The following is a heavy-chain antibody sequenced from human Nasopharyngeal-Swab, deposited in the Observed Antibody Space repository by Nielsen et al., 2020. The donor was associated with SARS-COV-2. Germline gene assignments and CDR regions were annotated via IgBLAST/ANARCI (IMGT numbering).Heavy chain of an antibody. Sequence: GESLKISCAASGFTFSDYTMGWIRQAPGKGLEYISSVSGSYSCIYCADSLQGRLTISRDNAKNSLYLQMNSLTAEDTAVYYCARAVELWSNPSYFDSWGQGTLVTVSS. CDR3: ARAVELWSNPSYFDS. D-gene: IGHD3-10*01. CDR1: GFTFSDYT. CDR2: VSGSYSCI. V-gene: IGHV3-11*01. J-gene: IGHJ4*02.